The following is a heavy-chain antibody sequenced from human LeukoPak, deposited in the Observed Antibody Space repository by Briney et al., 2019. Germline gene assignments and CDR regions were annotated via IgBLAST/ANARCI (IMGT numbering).Heavy chain of an antibody. CDR3: ARGRPGNYFDH. V-gene: IGHV3-74*01. J-gene: IGHJ4*02. Sequence: PGGSLRLSCAASGFTFSSYWMNWVRQAPGKGLVWVSRIASDGSSTTYADSVKGRFSISRDNAKNTLYVQMNSLRADDTAVYYCARGRPGNYFDHWGQGTLVTVSS. CDR2: IASDGSST. CDR1: GFTFSSYW. D-gene: IGHD1-26*01.